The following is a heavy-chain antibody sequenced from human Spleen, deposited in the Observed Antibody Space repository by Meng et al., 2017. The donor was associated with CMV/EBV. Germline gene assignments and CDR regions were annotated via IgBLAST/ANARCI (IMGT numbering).Heavy chain of an antibody. CDR3: AKGQFFYESGGYLILDS. V-gene: IGHV3-23*01. D-gene: IGHD3-22*01. Sequence: GGSLRLSCTASGFRFSGYTMTWVRQAPGKGLEWVSSISGSGDSTYYADSVKGRLTISRDNSKNTLYLRMDSLRAEDTAVYYCAKGQFFYESGGYLILDSWGQGALVTVSS. CDR1: GFRFSGYT. CDR2: ISGSGDST. J-gene: IGHJ4*02.